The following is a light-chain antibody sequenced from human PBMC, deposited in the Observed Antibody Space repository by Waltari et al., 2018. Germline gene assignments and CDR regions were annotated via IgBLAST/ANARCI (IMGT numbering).Light chain of an antibody. CDR1: QSFTRA. V-gene: IGKV3-20*01. J-gene: IGKJ1*01. CDR3: QHYLRLPVT. CDR2: GAS. Sequence: EIVLTKYPGTLSLSPGESATLSCRTSQSFTRALAWYPQKPCQAPRLLIYGASNRATGIPDMFSGSGSGTDVSLTISSLEPEEFAVYYCQHYLRLPVTFGQGTKVEVK.